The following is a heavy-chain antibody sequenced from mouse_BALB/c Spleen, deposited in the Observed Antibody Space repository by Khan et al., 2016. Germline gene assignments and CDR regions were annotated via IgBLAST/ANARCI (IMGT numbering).Heavy chain of an antibody. CDR3: NPHNGSVY. CDR1: GYSFTSYW. V-gene: IGHV1-5*01. Sequence: VQLQQSGTELARPGASVTLSCKASGYSFTSYWMHWVKHRPGHGLEWIGAIYPGNSDTTYNQKFKEKAKLTEVTSASTSYMQLSSLTNEDSAVYYLNPHNGSVYWGHGTVFTVSA. D-gene: IGHD2-2*01. J-gene: IGHJ3*01. CDR2: IYPGNSDT.